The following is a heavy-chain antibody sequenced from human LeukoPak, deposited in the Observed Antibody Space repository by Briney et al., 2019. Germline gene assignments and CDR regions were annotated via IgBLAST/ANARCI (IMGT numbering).Heavy chain of an antibody. CDR1: GFAFSTYA. CDR2: MSSSGNTI. D-gene: IGHD1-26*01. V-gene: IGHV3-48*03. J-gene: IGHJ4*02. CDR3: AREDGSSYYFDY. Sequence: GGSLRLSCAASGFAFSTYAMNWVRQAPGKGLEWVSYMSSSGNTIYYADSVKGRFAISGDNAKNSLFLQMNSLRVEDTAVYYCAREDGSSYYFDYWGQGTLVTVSS.